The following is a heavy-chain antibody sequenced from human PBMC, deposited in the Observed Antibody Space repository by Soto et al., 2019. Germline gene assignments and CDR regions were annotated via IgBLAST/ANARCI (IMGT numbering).Heavy chain of an antibody. CDR1: GYTFTTYG. Sequence: ALVKVSRKPSGYTFTTYGVSLVRQAPEQELERMGWIRAYNGNTNYAQKLQGRVTMTTDTSTSTAYMELRSLRSDDTAVYYGARDPLDEELVLATTYHYYGMDVRGQGSTVTVSS. CDR2: IRAYNGNT. J-gene: IGHJ6*02. V-gene: IGHV1-18*01. CDR3: ARDPLDEELVLATTYHYYGMDV. D-gene: IGHD3-10*01.